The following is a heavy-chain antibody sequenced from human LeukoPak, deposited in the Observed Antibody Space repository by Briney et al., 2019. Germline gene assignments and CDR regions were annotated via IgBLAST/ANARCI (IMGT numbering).Heavy chain of an antibody. Sequence: SETLSLTCAVSGGSISSSNWWSWVRQPPGKGLEWIGEIYHSGSTNYNPSPKSRVTISVDKSKNQFSLKLSSVTAADTAVYYCARSSDRVGDAFDIWGQGTMVTVSS. J-gene: IGHJ3*02. V-gene: IGHV4-4*02. CDR1: GGSISSSNW. D-gene: IGHD3-10*01. CDR2: IYHSGST. CDR3: ARSSDRVGDAFDI.